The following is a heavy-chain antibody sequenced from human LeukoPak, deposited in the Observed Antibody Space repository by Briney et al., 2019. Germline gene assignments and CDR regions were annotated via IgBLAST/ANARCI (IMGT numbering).Heavy chain of an antibody. J-gene: IGHJ4*01. D-gene: IGHD2-8*02. CDR1: ELNFENHW. CDR2: TDAGGSST. Sequence: GGSLRLSCAASELNFENHWMHWVRQVPGKGLEWVSRTDAGGSSTSYADSVRGRFSISRDNGKSTLYLQMNSLRVEDTAVYYCARGPPTGGGAYVGDYWGHGTLVTVSS. CDR3: ARGPPTGGGAYVGDY. V-gene: IGHV3-74*01.